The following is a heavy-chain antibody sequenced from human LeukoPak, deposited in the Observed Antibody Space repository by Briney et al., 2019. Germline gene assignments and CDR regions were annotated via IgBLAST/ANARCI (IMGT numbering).Heavy chain of an antibody. J-gene: IGHJ4*02. CDR1: GFTFSTYW. CDR3: ARYSSGWYDY. CDR2: ISSSSSYI. D-gene: IGHD6-19*01. Sequence: PGGSLRLSCVVSGFTFSTYWMSWVRQAPGKGLEWVSSISSSSSYIYYADSVKGRFTISRDNAKNSLYLQMNSLRAEDTAVYYCARYSSGWYDYWGQGTLVTVSS. V-gene: IGHV3-21*01.